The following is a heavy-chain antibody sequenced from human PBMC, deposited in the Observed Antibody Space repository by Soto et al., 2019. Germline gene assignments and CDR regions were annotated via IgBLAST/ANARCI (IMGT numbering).Heavy chain of an antibody. CDR3: ARGVVGATRLGRGCFDY. CDR1: GGSFSGYY. J-gene: IGHJ4*02. CDR2: INHSGST. D-gene: IGHD1-26*01. Sequence: SETLSLTCAVYGGSFSGYYWSWIRQPPGKGLEWIGEINHSGSTNYNPSLKSRVTISVDTSKNQFSLKLSSVTAADTAVYYCARGVVGATRLGRGCFDYWGQGTLVTVSS. V-gene: IGHV4-34*01.